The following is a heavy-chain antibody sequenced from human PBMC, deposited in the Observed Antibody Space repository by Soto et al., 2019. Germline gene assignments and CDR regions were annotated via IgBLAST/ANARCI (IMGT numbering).Heavy chain of an antibody. CDR2: ISYDGSNK. V-gene: IGHV3-30*18. J-gene: IGHJ6*03. CDR1: GFTFSSYG. Sequence: GGSLRLSCAASGFTFSSYGMHWVRQAPGKGLEWVAVISYDGSNKYYADSVKGRFTISRDNSKNTLYLQMNSLRAEDTAVYYCAKDPLRRCSGGSCSNYYYYYMDVWGKGTTVTVSS. D-gene: IGHD2-15*01. CDR3: AKDPLRRCSGGSCSNYYYYYMDV.